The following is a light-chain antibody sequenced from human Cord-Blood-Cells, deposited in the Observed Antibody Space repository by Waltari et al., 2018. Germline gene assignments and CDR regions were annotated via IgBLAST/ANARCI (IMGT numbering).Light chain of an antibody. V-gene: IGLV2-23*01. CDR1: SSDVGSYNL. J-gene: IGLJ2*01. CDR3: CSYAGSSNVV. Sequence: QSALTQPASVSGSPGQSITISCTGTSSDVGSYNLVSWYQQHPGKGPKLMIYEGSKRPSGVTNRFSGSKSVNTACLTISGLEAEDEADYYCCSYAGSSNVVFGGGTKLTVL. CDR2: EGS.